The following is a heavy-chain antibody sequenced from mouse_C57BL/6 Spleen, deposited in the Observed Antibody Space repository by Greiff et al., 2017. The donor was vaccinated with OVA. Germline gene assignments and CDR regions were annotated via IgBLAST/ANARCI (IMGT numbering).Heavy chain of an antibody. J-gene: IGHJ2*01. CDR2: IYPRSGNI. CDR3: ESWGIGGTYCYFDY. V-gene: IGHV1-81*01. CDR1: GYTFTSYG. D-gene: IGHD2-14*01. Sequence: QVQLKESGAELARPGASLKLSCKASGYTFTSYGISWVKQRTGQGLEWIGEIYPRSGNIYYNEKFKGKATLPADKSSSTEYMVLRNLTCEDSAVYVSESWGIGGTYCYFDYWGQGTTLTVSS.